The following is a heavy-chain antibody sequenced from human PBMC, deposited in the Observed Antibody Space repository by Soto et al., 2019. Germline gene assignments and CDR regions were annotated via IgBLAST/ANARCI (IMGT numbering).Heavy chain of an antibody. CDR3: ARYGGTYYVY. Sequence: SETLSLTCAVSGDSISSMNWWSWVRQPPGMGLEWIGEIHHSGNTNYNPSLKSRVTISVDTSKNQFSLKLSSVTAADTAVYYCARYGGTYYVYWGQGTLVTVSS. V-gene: IGHV4-4*02. CDR1: GDSISSMNW. D-gene: IGHD1-26*01. CDR2: IHHSGNT. J-gene: IGHJ4*02.